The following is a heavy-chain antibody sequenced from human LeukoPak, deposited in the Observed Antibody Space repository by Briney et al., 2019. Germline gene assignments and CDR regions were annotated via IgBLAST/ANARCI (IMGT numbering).Heavy chain of an antibody. D-gene: IGHD2-8*02. V-gene: IGHV1-46*01. CDR2: INPSGSTS. CDR1: RYTFSSYY. Sequence: GASVKVSCKASRYTFSSYYIHWVRQAPGQGLQWMGVINPSGSTSRYAEEFQGRVTITRDTSTNTVNMELSSLRSNDTAVYYCSSPKSPYEGTGPHNWGQGTQVTVSS. J-gene: IGHJ4*02. CDR3: SSPKSPYEGTGPHN.